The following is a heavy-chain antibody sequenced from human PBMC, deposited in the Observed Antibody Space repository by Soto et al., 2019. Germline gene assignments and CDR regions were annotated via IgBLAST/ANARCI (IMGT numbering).Heavy chain of an antibody. V-gene: IGHV3-15*01. D-gene: IGHD1-26*01. Sequence: GGSLRLSCAGSGFIFSNVWMNWVRQAPGKGLEWVGHIKSKSDDGTREYAAPVKGRFTISRDDSKNTLYLEMNSLQSEATALYYCNTYGVGATNSWFDPWGQGTLVTVSS. J-gene: IGHJ5*01. CDR1: GFIFSNVW. CDR3: NTYGVGATNSWFDP. CDR2: IKSKSDDGTR.